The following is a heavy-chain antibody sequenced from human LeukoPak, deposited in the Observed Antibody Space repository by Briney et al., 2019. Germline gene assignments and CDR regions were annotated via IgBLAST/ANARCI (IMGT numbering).Heavy chain of an antibody. CDR3: ARGVQDDSSGFHVFDY. Sequence: SETLSLTCAVYGGSFSGYYWSWIRQPPGKGLEWIGEINHSGSTNYNPSLKSRVTISVDTSKNQFSLKLNSVTAADTAVYYCARGVQDDSSGFHVFDYWGQETLVTVSS. D-gene: IGHD3-22*01. J-gene: IGHJ4*02. CDR2: INHSGST. V-gene: IGHV4-34*01. CDR1: GGSFSGYY.